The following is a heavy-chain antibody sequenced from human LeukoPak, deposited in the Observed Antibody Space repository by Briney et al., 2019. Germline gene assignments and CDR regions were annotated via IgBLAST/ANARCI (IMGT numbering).Heavy chain of an antibody. CDR1: GGSFSGYY. CDR3: ARYKLGYCSGGSCYYLDY. J-gene: IGHJ4*02. Sequence: SETLSLTCAVYGGSFSGYYWSWIRQPPGKGLEWIGEINHSGSTNYNPSLKSRVTISVDTSKNQFSLKLSSVTAADTAVYYCARYKLGYCSGGSCYYLDYWGQGTLVTVSS. CDR2: INHSGST. D-gene: IGHD2-15*01. V-gene: IGHV4-34*01.